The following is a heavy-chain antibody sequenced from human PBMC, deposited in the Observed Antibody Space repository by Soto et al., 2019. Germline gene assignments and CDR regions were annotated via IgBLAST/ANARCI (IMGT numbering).Heavy chain of an antibody. CDR3: ARGFGWHYYCPIKA. CDR2: IDGTVFDT. Sequence: VGSLRLSCAASGPTFGTYAINWVRHSPGKGLEWVSTIDGTVFDTYYGDAVKGRFTISRDNSRNTLYLQMNNLRAEDTAVYYLARGFGWHYYCPIKAGGQRTAVTVPS. V-gene: IGHV3-23*01. D-gene: IGHD1-26*01. CDR1: GPTFGTYA. J-gene: IGHJ6*02.